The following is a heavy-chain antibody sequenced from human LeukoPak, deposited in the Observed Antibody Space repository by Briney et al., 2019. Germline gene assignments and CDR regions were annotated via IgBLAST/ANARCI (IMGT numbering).Heavy chain of an antibody. Sequence: SETLSLTCAVYGGSFSGYYWGWIRQPPGKGLEWIGSIYSGGSTYYNPSLKSRVTFSVDTSKNQFSLRLSSVTAADTAVYYCASTLWWRYYFDYWGQGTLVTVSS. D-gene: IGHD4/OR15-4a*01. CDR2: IYSGGST. V-gene: IGHV4-39*01. CDR3: ASTLWWRYYFDY. CDR1: GGSFSGYY. J-gene: IGHJ4*02.